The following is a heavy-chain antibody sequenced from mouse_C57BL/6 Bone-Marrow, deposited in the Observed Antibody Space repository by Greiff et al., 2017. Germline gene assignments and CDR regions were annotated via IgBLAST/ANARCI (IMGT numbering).Heavy chain of an antibody. J-gene: IGHJ3*01. Sequence: EVKLEESGGGLVQPGGSMKLSCVASGFTFSNYWMNWVRQSPEKGLEWVAQIRLKSDNYATHYAESVKGRFTISRDDSKSSVYLQMNNLRAEDTGIYYCTGGRLLPWFAYWGQGTLVTVSA. CDR1: GFTFSNYW. V-gene: IGHV6-3*01. CDR3: TGGRLLPWFAY. D-gene: IGHD2-3*01. CDR2: IRLKSDNYAT.